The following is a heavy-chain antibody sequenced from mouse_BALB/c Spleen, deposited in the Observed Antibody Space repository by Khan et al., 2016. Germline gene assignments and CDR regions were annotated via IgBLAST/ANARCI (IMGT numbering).Heavy chain of an antibody. V-gene: IGHV1-7*01. CDR2: INPSTGYP. J-gene: IGHJ3*01. D-gene: IGHD1-2*01. Sequence: QVQLQQSGAELAKPGASVKMSCKASGYTFTSYWMHWVKQRPGKGLEWIGYINPSTGYPEYNQKFKDKATLTADKSSSTAYMQLSILTSEASGVYYCGRVFTTATGFAYWGQGTLVTVSA. CDR1: GYTFTSYW. CDR3: GRVFTTATGFAY.